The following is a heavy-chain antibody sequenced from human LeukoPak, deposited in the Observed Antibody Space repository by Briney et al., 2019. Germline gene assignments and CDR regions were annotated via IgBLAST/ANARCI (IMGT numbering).Heavy chain of an antibody. CDR1: GGSISSSSYY. V-gene: IGHV4-39*07. CDR3: ARSYYYYYYMDV. Sequence: SETLSLTCTVSGGSISSSSYYWGWIRQPPRKGLEWIGSIYYSGSTYYNPSLKSRVTISVDTSKNQFSLELSSVTAADTAVYYCARSYYYYYYMDVWGKGTTVTVSS. J-gene: IGHJ6*03. CDR2: IYYSGST.